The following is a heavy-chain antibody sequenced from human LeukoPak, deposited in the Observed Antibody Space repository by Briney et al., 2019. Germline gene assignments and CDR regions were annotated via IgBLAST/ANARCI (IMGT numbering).Heavy chain of an antibody. J-gene: IGHJ5*02. D-gene: IGHD3-10*01. CDR1: GGSFSGYY. CDR3: ARGVRNSMVWGKVFWFDP. V-gene: IGHV4-34*01. CDR2: INHSGST. Sequence: PSETLSLTCAVYGGSFSGYYWSWIRQPPGKGLEWIGEINHSGSTNYNPSLKSRVTISVDTSKNQFSLKLSSVTAADTAVYYCARGVRNSMVWGKVFWFDPWGQGTLVTVSS.